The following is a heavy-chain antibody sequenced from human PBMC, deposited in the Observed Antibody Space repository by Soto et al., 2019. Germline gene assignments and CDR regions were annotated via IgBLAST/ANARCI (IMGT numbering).Heavy chain of an antibody. J-gene: IGHJ6*02. Sequence: WGSLRLSCAASGFTFSSYSMNWVRQAPGKGLEWVSSISSSSSYIYYADSVKGRFTISRDNAKNSLYLQMNSLRAEDTAVYYWARGVDTAMVTLGLYYYYGMDVWGQGTTVTVSS. CDR1: GFTFSSYS. D-gene: IGHD5-18*01. CDR2: ISSSSSYI. V-gene: IGHV3-21*01. CDR3: ARGVDTAMVTLGLYYYYGMDV.